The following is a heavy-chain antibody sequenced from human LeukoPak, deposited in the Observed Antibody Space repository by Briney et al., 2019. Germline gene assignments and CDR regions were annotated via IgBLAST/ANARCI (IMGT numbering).Heavy chain of an antibody. D-gene: IGHD6-13*01. CDR3: ARGLKGIAAAGTYYFDY. CDR1: GFTFSSYW. CDR2: INSDGSST. Sequence: GGSLRLSCAASGFTFSSYWMHWVRQAPGKGLVWVSRINSDGSSTSYADSVKGRFTISRDNAKNTLYLQMNSLRAEDTAVYYCARGLKGIAAAGTYYFDYWGQGTLVTVSS. J-gene: IGHJ4*02. V-gene: IGHV3-74*01.